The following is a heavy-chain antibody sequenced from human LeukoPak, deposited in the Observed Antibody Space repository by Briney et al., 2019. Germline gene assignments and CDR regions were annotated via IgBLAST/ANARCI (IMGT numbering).Heavy chain of an antibody. J-gene: IGHJ3*02. CDR2: LRGDGSVK. CDR1: GFMFRKYW. V-gene: IGHV3-7*01. CDR3: SRDANYYDSSRHYFDAFDI. D-gene: IGHD3-22*01. Sequence: PGESLRLSCEASGFMFRKYWMTWVRQAPGKGLEWVANLRGDGSVKYLLDSVKGRFSISRDNAKNSLSLEMNNLRAEDTAVYYCSRDANYYDSSRHYFDAFDIWGRGTMVTVSS.